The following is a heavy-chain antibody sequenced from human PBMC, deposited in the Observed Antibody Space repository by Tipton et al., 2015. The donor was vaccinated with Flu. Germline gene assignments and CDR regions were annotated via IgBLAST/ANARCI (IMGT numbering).Heavy chain of an antibody. CDR1: GGSISSYY. Sequence: TLSLTCTVSGGSISSYYWSWIRQPAGKGLEWIGRIYTSGSTNYNPSLMSRVTMSVDTSKNQFSLQLSSVTAADTAVYYCARGKYYYDSSGYSFDYWGQGTLVTVSS. CDR2: IYTSGST. D-gene: IGHD3-22*01. CDR3: ARGKYYYDSSGYSFDY. V-gene: IGHV4-4*07. J-gene: IGHJ4*02.